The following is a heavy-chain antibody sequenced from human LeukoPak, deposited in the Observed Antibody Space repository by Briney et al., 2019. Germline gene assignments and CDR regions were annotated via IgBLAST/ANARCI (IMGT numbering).Heavy chain of an antibody. CDR2: IYSSGAT. J-gene: IGHJ4*02. V-gene: IGHV4-59*01. D-gene: IGHD6-19*01. CDR1: GGSINSYY. CDR3: ARGGSGDLYNF. Sequence: SETLSLTCTVSGGSINSYYWSWFRQPPGKGLEWIGYIYSSGATNYNPSLKSRVTILVDTSKNHFSLNLSSVTAADTAVYLCARGGSGDLYNFWGQGRLVTVSS.